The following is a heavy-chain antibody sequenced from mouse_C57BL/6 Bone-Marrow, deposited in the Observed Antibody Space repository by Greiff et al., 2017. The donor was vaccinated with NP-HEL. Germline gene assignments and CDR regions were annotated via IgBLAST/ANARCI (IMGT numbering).Heavy chain of an antibody. D-gene: IGHD1-1*01. CDR1: GYTFTSYW. V-gene: IGHV1-7*01. CDR3: ARGDYYGSSYWYVDV. Sequence: VQLQQSGAELAKPGASVKLSCKASGYTFTSYWMHWVKQRPGQGLEWIGYINPSSGSTKYNQKFKDQATLTADKSSSTAYMQLSSLTYEDSAVYYCARGDYYGSSYWYVDVWGTGTTVTVSS. J-gene: IGHJ1*03. CDR2: INPSSGST.